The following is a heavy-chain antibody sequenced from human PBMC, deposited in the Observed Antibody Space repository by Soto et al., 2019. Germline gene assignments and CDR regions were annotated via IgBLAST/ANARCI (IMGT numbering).Heavy chain of an antibody. D-gene: IGHD7-27*01. J-gene: IGHJ4*02. CDR2: IYPDDSDT. CDR1: GGTFANYW. Sequence: GESLNLSRKVAGGTFANYWAGWERQIPGKGREWSGLIYPDDSDTRYRPSFQGHVTISVDKSVNTAYLQWTRLKASYTAMYYCTSFSGSRAASFDHRGQGTLVTVSS. CDR3: TSFSGSRAASFDH. V-gene: IGHV5-51*01.